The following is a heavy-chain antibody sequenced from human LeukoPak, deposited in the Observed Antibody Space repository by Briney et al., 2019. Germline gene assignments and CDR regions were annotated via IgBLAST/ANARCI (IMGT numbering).Heavy chain of an antibody. D-gene: IGHD4-23*01. V-gene: IGHV4-34*01. CDR3: VRLSVVSPHRYFDL. Sequence: SETLSLTCAVYGGSFSGYYWNWIRQPPGKGLEWIGEINHSGRTNYNPSLKSRVTISLDTSKNQFSLKLTSVTAADTAVYYCVRLSVVSPHRYFDLWGRGTLVTVSS. J-gene: IGHJ2*01. CDR1: GGSFSGYY. CDR2: INHSGRT.